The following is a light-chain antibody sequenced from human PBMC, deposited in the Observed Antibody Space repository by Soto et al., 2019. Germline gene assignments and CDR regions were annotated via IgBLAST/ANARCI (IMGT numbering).Light chain of an antibody. V-gene: IGKV3-15*01. Sequence: EIVMTQSPATLSVSPGERATLSCRASQSVSDSLAWYQQTPGQAPRLLIYGASTRATGCPARFSGSGSGTDFTLTISSLQSEDVAIYYCQQYTYWPRTFGQGTKVDIK. CDR3: QQYTYWPRT. CDR2: GAS. CDR1: QSVSDS. J-gene: IGKJ1*01.